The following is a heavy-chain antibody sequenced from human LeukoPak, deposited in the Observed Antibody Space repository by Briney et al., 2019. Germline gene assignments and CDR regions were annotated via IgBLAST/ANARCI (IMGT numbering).Heavy chain of an antibody. CDR3: AIVGATGGRDAFDI. CDR1: GYTLTELS. D-gene: IGHD1-26*01. J-gene: IGHJ3*02. V-gene: IGHV1-24*01. Sequence: ASVKVSCKVSGYTLTELSMHWVRQAPGKGLEWMGGFDPEDGETIYAQKFQGRVTMTEDTSTDIAYMELSSLRSEDTAVYYCAIVGATGGRDAFDIWGQGTMVTVSS. CDR2: FDPEDGET.